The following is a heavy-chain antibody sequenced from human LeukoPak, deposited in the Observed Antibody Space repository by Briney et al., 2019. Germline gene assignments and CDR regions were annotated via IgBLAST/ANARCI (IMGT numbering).Heavy chain of an antibody. J-gene: IGHJ3*02. CDR2: VYNSGST. CDR1: GGSISTYY. D-gene: IGHD3-22*01. Sequence: SSETLSLTCTVSGGSISTYYWSWIRQPPGKGLEWIAYVYNSGSTNYNPSLKSRVTISVDTSKNQSSLRLSSLTAADTAVYYCARIYYDSGAYYRRAFDIWGQGTMVTVSS. CDR3: ARIYYDSGAYYRRAFDI. V-gene: IGHV4-59*01.